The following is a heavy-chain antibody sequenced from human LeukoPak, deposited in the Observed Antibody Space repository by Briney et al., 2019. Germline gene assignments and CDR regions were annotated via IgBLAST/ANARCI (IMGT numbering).Heavy chain of an antibody. V-gene: IGHV3-11*04. Sequence: GGSLRLSCAASGFTFSDYYMSWIRQAPGKGLEWVSYISTSGSTIYYADSVRGRFTISRDNAKNSLFLQMNSLRAEDTAVYYCARGGWETVFDFWGKGTTVTVSS. D-gene: IGHD1-26*01. CDR2: ISTSGSTI. J-gene: IGHJ6*04. CDR3: ARGGWETVFDF. CDR1: GFTFSDYY.